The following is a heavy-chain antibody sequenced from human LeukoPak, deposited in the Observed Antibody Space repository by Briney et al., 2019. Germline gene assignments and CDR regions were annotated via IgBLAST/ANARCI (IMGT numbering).Heavy chain of an antibody. D-gene: IGHD3-9*01. CDR1: GYTFTSYY. J-gene: IGHJ5*02. CDR3: ARVVYDILTGALMGNWFDP. CDR2: INPSGGST. V-gene: IGHV1-46*01. Sequence: GASVKVSCKASGYTFTSYYMHWVRQAPGQGLEWMGIINPSGGSTSYAQKFQGRVTMTRDTSTSTVYMELSSLRSDDTAVYYCARVVYDILTGALMGNWFDPWGQGTLVTVSS.